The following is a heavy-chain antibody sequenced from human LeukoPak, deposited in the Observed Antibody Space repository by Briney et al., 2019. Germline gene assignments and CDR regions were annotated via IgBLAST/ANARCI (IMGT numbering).Heavy chain of an antibody. CDR3: ARLGITGATLYYFDY. V-gene: IGHV5-51*01. J-gene: IGHJ4*02. Sequence: GESLKISCKGSGYTFTTYWIAWVRQMPGKGLEWMVIIYPGDSDTRYSPSFQGQVTISADKSISTAFLQWSSLKASDTAMFYCARLGITGATLYYFDYWGQGTLVTVSS. CDR1: GYTFTTYW. CDR2: IYPGDSDT. D-gene: IGHD1-20*01.